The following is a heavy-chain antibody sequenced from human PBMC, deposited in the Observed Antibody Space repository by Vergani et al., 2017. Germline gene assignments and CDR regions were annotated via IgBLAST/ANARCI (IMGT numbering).Heavy chain of an antibody. Sequence: EVQLLVSGGGLVQPGGSLRLSCAASGFTFSSYAMSWVRQASGKGLEWVSAISGSGGSTFYADSVKGRFTISRDNSKNTLYLQMNSLRAEDTAIYYCAKETTVTSFADYWGQGTLVTVSS. V-gene: IGHV3-23*01. J-gene: IGHJ4*02. CDR2: ISGSGGST. CDR3: AKETTVTSFADY. CDR1: GFTFSSYA. D-gene: IGHD4-17*01.